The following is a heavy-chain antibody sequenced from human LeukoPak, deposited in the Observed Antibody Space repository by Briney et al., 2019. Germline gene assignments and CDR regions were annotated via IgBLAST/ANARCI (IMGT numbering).Heavy chain of an antibody. Sequence: SETLSLTCAVYGGSLSAYYWGWIRQPPGKGLEWIGSVYYSGNTYYNSSLKSRVTISVDTSKNQFSLKLSSVTAADTAIYYCTREYGFMTTVFHAFDIWGQGTMVTVSS. CDR1: GGSLSAYY. V-gene: IGHV4-34*01. CDR2: VYYSGNT. CDR3: TREYGFMTTVFHAFDI. D-gene: IGHD4-17*01. J-gene: IGHJ3*02.